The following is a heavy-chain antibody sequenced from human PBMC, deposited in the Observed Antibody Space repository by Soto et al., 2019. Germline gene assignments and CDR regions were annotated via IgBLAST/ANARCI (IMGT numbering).Heavy chain of an antibody. CDR3: VRQLGNSAMLIIAS. CDR1: GYTFSVYW. Sequence: GESLKISCKASGYTFSVYWIGWVRQMPGKGLEWMGNIYPDDSDTSTNPSSDGRVTVSADKSTNTDYLQRSRLTASDTAIYYCVRQLGNSAMLIIASWGQGTPVTVSS. V-gene: IGHV5-51*01. CDR2: IYPDDSDT. D-gene: IGHD3-16*01. J-gene: IGHJ4*02.